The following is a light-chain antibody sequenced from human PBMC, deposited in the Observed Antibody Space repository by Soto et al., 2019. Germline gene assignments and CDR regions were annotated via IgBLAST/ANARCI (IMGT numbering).Light chain of an antibody. CDR3: HQYDSYPYT. CDR1: QSVSRW. J-gene: IGKJ2*01. CDR2: DAS. V-gene: IGKV1-5*01. Sequence: DIQMTQSPSTLSASVGDRLTITCRASQSVSRWLGWYQQKPGKAPRLLIYDASSLQSGVPSRFSGSGSETEFSLTISSLQPDDFATYYCHQYDSYPYTFCQGTKLEIK.